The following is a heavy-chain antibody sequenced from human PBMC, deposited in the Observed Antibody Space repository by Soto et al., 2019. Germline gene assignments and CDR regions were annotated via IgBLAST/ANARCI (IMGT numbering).Heavy chain of an antibody. V-gene: IGHV3-23*01. CDR3: AKVPASLKTLDY. CDR2: ISGSGGST. J-gene: IGHJ4*01. Sequence: EVQLLEPGGTLVQPGGSLRLSCAASGFIYGNYAMNWVRQAPGKGLEWVSVISGSGGSTNYAGSVKGRFTISRDNSKNTLYLQMNSLSAEDTAVYYCAKVPASLKTLDYWGPGTLVTVSS. D-gene: IGHD2-2*01. CDR1: GFIYGNYA.